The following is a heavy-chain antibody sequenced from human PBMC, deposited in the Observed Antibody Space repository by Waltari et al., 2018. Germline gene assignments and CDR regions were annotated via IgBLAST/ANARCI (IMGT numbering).Heavy chain of an antibody. CDR1: GFTFSSYG. J-gene: IGHJ4*02. D-gene: IGHD2-15*01. Sequence: QVQLVESGGGVVQPGGSLRLSCAASGFTFSSYGMHWVRQAPGKGLEWVAFIRYDGSNKYYADSVKGRFTISRDNSKNTLYLQMNSLRAEDTAVYYCARDRLGDIVVGTGVLGFDYWGQGTLVTVSS. V-gene: IGHV3-30*02. CDR3: ARDRLGDIVVGTGVLGFDY. CDR2: IRYDGSNK.